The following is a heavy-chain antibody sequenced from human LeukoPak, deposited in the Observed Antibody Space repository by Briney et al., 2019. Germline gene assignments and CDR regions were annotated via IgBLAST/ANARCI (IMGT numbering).Heavy chain of an antibody. CDR3: VRAVWTHPPADY. V-gene: IGHV3-74*01. CDR2: INTDGSSS. Sequence: GGSVRLFCAPCGFSFSSYWMHWVRQAPGKGLVWVSVINTDGSSSTYADAVKGRFTISRVNAKNTLYLQMNSLRAEDTAVYYCVRAVWTHPPADYWGQGTLVTVSS. D-gene: IGHD3/OR15-3a*01. J-gene: IGHJ4*02. CDR1: GFSFSSYW.